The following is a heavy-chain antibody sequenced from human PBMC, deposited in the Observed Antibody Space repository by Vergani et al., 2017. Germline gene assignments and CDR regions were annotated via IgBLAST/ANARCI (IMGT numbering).Heavy chain of an antibody. CDR2: IYYSGIT. V-gene: IGHV4-61*01. CDR3: ARDSGDYYDSSGGIFDY. J-gene: IGHJ4*02. D-gene: IGHD3-22*01. Sequence: QVQLQESGPGLVKPSETLSLTCTVSGGSVSSGSYYWSWIRQPPGKGLEWIGYIYYSGITNYNPSLQSRVPISVATSKNQFSLKLSSVTAADTAVYYCARDSGDYYDSSGGIFDYWGQGTLVTVSS. CDR1: GGSVSSGSYY.